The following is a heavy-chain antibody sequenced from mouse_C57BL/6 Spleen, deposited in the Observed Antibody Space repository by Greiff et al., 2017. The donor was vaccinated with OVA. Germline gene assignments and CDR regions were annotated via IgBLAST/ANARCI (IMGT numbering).Heavy chain of an antibody. V-gene: IGHV1-72*01. J-gene: IGHJ3*01. D-gene: IGHD2-4*01. CDR3: AIDYPAWFAY. Sequence: QQSCKASGYTFTSYWMHWVKQRPGRGLEWIGRIDPNSGGTKYNEKFKSKATLTVDKPSSTAYMQLSSLTSEDSAVYYCAIDYPAWFAYWGQGTLVTVSA. CDR2: IDPNSGGT. CDR1: GYTFTSYW.